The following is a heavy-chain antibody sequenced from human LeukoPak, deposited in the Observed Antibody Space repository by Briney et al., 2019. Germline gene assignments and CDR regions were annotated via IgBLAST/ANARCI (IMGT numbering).Heavy chain of an antibody. CDR1: GFTFSSYS. Sequence: GGSLRLSCAASGFTFSSYSMNWVSQAPGKGLEWVSSINILSNYIYYADSVKGRFTISRDNAKNSLYLQMNSLRAEDTAVYYCARASHSSSWYSEFDYWGQGTLVTVSS. CDR3: ARASHSSSWYSEFDY. D-gene: IGHD6-13*01. CDR2: INILSNYI. J-gene: IGHJ4*02. V-gene: IGHV3-21*01.